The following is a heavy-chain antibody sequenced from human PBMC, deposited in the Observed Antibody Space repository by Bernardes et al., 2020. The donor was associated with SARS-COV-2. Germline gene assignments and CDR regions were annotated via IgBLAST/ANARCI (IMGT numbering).Heavy chain of an antibody. CDR2: ISASIGST. CDR1: GFTFSSYA. CDR3: AKSMLLYYDFWRGYSQRGNYFDY. D-gene: IGHD3-3*01. V-gene: IGHV3-23*01. J-gene: IGHJ4*02. Sequence: GGSLRPSCAASGFTFSSYAMSWVRQAPGKGLEWVSAISASIGSTYYEDSVKGRFTISRDNSKNTLNLQINSLRAEDTAVYYCAKSMLLYYDFWRGYSQRGNYFDYWGQGTLLTVSS.